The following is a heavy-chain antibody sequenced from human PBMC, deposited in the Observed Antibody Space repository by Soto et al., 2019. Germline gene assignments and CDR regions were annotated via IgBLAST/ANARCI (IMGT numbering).Heavy chain of an antibody. Sequence: ASVKVSCKVSGYTFTSYAMHWVRQAPGQRLEWMGWINAGNGNTKYSQKFQGRVTITRDTSASTAYMELSSLRSEDTAVYYCARVESDILTGYYNYWGQGTLVTVSS. V-gene: IGHV1-3*01. CDR1: GYTFTSYA. D-gene: IGHD3-9*01. J-gene: IGHJ4*02. CDR2: INAGNGNT. CDR3: ARVESDILTGYYNY.